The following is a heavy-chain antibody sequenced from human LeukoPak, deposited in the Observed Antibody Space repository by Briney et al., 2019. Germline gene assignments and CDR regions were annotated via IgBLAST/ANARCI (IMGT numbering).Heavy chain of an antibody. CDR3: ARHSGSSWFDPFDI. CDR1: GGSFSGYY. Sequence: SETLSLTCAVYGGSFSGYYWSWIRQPPGKGLEWIGSMYYGGNTYSNPTLKSRVTISADTSKNRFSLKLSSVTAADTATYFCARHSGSSWFDPFDIWGQGTMVTVSS. D-gene: IGHD6-13*01. CDR2: MYYGGNT. J-gene: IGHJ3*02. V-gene: IGHV4-34*01.